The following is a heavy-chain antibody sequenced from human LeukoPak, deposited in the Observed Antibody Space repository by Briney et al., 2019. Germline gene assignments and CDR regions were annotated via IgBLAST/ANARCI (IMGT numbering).Heavy chain of an antibody. CDR2: INHSGST. V-gene: IGHV4-34*01. D-gene: IGHD2-2*01. CDR3: ARGPPGICSSTSCYRYYYYMDV. Sequence: SETLSLTCAVYGGSFSSYYWSWIRQPPGKGLEWIGEINHSGSTNYNPSLKSRVTISVDTSKNQFSLKLSSVTAADTAVYYCARGPPGICSSTSCYRYYYYMDVWGKGTTVTVSS. CDR1: GGSFSSYY. J-gene: IGHJ6*03.